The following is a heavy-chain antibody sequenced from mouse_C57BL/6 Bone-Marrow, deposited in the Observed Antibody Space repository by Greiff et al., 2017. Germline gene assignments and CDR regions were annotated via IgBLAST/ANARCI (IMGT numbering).Heavy chain of an antibody. CDR1: GYTFTSYW. V-gene: IGHV1-5*01. CDR3: TRITTVVATDYFDY. Sequence: EVQLVESGTVLARPGASVKMSCKTSGYTFTSYWMHWVKQRPGQGLEWIGAIYPGNSATSYNQKFKGKATLTAVTSASTAYMALSSLTNEDSAVYYCTRITTVVATDYFDYWGQGTTLTVSS. D-gene: IGHD1-1*01. CDR2: IYPGNSAT. J-gene: IGHJ2*01.